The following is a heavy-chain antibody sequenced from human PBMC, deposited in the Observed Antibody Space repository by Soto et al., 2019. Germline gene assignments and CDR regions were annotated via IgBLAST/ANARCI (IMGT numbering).Heavy chain of an antibody. CDR2: INHSGST. J-gene: IGHJ4*02. D-gene: IGHD5-12*01. CDR1: GGSFSGYY. Sequence: SETLSLTCAVYGGSFSGYYWSWIRQPPGKGLEWIGEINHSGSTNYNPSLKSRVTISVDTSKNQFSLKLSSVTAADTAVYYCARGLGGYDSPSFDYWGQGTLVTVSS. V-gene: IGHV4-34*01. CDR3: ARGLGGYDSPSFDY.